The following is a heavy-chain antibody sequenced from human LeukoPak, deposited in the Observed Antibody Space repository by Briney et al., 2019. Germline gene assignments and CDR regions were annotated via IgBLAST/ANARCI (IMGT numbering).Heavy chain of an antibody. J-gene: IGHJ5*02. CDR3: AKDRYDYVWGSYRRYNWFDP. CDR2: ISGSGGST. D-gene: IGHD3-16*02. CDR1: GFTFSSYA. Sequence: GGSLRLSCAASGFTFSSYAMSWVRQAPGKGLEWVSAISGSGGSTYYADSVKGRFTISRDNSKNTLYLQMNSLRAEDTAVYYCAKDRYDYVWGSYRRYNWFDPWGQGTLVTVS. V-gene: IGHV3-23*01.